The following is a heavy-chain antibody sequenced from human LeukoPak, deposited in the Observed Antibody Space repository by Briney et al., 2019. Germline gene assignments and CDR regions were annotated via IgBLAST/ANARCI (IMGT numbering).Heavy chain of an antibody. Sequence: ASVTVSCKASGYTFTRSGISWVRQAPGQGLEWMGWISAYNGNTNYAQKLQGRVTMTTDNYTSSAYMELRSLRSADTAVYYRARSPYSSRAPRWFDPWGQGTLVTVSS. CDR1: GYTFTRSG. D-gene: IGHD6-13*01. CDR3: ARSPYSSRAPRWFDP. J-gene: IGHJ5*02. CDR2: ISAYNGNT. V-gene: IGHV1-18*01.